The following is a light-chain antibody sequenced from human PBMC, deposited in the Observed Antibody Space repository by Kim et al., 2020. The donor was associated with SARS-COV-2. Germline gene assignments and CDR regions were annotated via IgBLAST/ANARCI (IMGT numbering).Light chain of an antibody. CDR1: QSVSIY. J-gene: IGKJ4*01. Sequence: AGERATLTCRASQSVSIYLAWYQQKPGQAPRLLIYDASNWATGIPARFSGSGSGTDFTLTISSLEPEDFAVYYCQQRSNWPRALTFGGGTKVDIK. CDR2: DAS. V-gene: IGKV3-11*01. CDR3: QQRSNWPRALT.